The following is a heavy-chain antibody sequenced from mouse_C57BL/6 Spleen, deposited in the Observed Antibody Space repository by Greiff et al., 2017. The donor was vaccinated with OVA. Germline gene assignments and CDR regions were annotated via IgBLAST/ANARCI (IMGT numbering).Heavy chain of an antibody. V-gene: IGHV1-4*01. CDR3: ARAYYSNLSYFDV. D-gene: IGHD2-5*01. CDR1: GYTFTSYT. J-gene: IGHJ1*03. Sequence: QVHVKQSGAELARPGASVKMSCKASGYTFTSYTMHWVKQRPGQGLEWIGYINPSSGYTKYNQKFKDKATLTADKSSSTAYMQLSSLTSEDSAVYYCARAYYSNLSYFDVWGTGTTVTVSS. CDR2: INPSSGYT.